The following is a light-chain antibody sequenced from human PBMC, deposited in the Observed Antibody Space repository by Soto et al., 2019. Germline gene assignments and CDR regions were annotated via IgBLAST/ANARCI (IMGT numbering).Light chain of an antibody. CDR2: EGS. CDR1: SSDVGSYNL. V-gene: IGLV2-23*01. J-gene: IGLJ3*02. Sequence: QSALTQPASVSGSPGQSITISCTGTSSDVGSYNLVSWYQQHPDKAPKFIIYEGSKRPSGVSDRFSGSKSGNTASLTISGLQAEDEADYYCCSYAGSSSVVFGGGTKLTVL. CDR3: CSYAGSSSVV.